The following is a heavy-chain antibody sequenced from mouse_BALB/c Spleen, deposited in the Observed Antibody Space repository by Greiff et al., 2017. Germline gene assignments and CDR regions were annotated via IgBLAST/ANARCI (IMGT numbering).Heavy chain of an antibody. CDR2: IDPANGNT. J-gene: IGHJ3*01. V-gene: IGHV14-3*02. Sequence: VQLQQSGAELVKPGASVKLSCTASGFNIKDSYMHWVKQRPEQGLEWIGRIDPANGNTKYDPKFQGKATITADTSSNTAYLQLSSLTSEDTAVYYCAQSPFAWWGQGTLVTVSA. CDR3: AQSPFAW. CDR1: GFNIKDSY.